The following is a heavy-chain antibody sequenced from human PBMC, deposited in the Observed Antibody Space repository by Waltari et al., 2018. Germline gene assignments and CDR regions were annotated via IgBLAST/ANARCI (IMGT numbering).Heavy chain of an antibody. D-gene: IGHD6-6*01. V-gene: IGHV4-4*07. J-gene: IGHJ5*02. Sequence: QVQLQESGPGLVKPSETLSLTRTVSGGSISSYYWSWIRQPAGKGLEWIGRIYTSGSTNYNPSLKSRVTMSVDTSKNQFSLKLSSVTAADTAVYYCARVGPGSSSKYNWFDPWGQGTLVTVSS. CDR2: IYTSGST. CDR3: ARVGPGSSSKYNWFDP. CDR1: GGSISSYY.